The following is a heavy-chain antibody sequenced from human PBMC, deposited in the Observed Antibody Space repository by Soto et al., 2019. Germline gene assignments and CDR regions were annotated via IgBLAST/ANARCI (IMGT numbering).Heavy chain of an antibody. Sequence: GGSLGLSCAASGVTFSSYWMHWVRQAPGKGLVWVSRINSDGSSTSYADSVKGRFTISRDNAKNTLYLQMNSLRAEDTAVYYCARDGATVVADYYYYYVMDVWGQGTTVTVSS. D-gene: IGHD4-17*01. CDR1: GVTFSSYW. CDR3: ARDGATVVADYYYYYVMDV. V-gene: IGHV3-74*01. CDR2: INSDGSST. J-gene: IGHJ6*02.